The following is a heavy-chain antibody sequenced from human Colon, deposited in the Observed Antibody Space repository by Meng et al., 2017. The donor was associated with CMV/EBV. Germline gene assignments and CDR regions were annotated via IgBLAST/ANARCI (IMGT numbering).Heavy chain of an antibody. CDR2: IIPIFGTP. J-gene: IGHJ5*02. CDR3: ARSPLPAALNWFDP. D-gene: IGHD2-2*01. V-gene: IGHV1-69*13. CDR1: GGLFNSNA. Sequence: SVKVSCKTSGGLFNSNAISWVRQAPGQGLEWMGGIIPIFGTPKYAQKCQDRVTTTADESTSTSYMELSGLTSDDTAVYFCARSPLPAALNWFDPWGQGTLVTVSS.